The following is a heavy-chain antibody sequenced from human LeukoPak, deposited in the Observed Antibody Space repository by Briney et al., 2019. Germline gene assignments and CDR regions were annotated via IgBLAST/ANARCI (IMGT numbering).Heavy chain of an antibody. Sequence: GSLRLSCAASGFTFRSYNMNWVRQAPGKGLEWVSSVSSSGSYIFYADSVKGRFTISRDNAKNSLYLQMNSLRAEDMALYYCARAYSGSYYLFDYWGQGTLVTVSS. D-gene: IGHD1-26*01. CDR3: ARAYSGSYYLFDY. CDR2: VSSSGSYI. V-gene: IGHV3-21*01. J-gene: IGHJ4*02. CDR1: GFTFRSYN.